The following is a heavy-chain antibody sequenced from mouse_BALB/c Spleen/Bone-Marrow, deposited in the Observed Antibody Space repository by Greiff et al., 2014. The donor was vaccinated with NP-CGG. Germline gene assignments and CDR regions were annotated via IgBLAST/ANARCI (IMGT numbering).Heavy chain of an antibody. CDR1: GFNIKDTY. D-gene: IGHD1-1*01. CDR3: ARSYGSSPFDY. V-gene: IGHV14-3*02. CDR2: IDPANGNT. Sequence: VQLQQSGAELVKPGASVKLSCTASGFNIKDTYMHWVKQRPEQGLEWIGRIDPANGNTKYDPKFQGKATITADTSSNTAYLQLSSLTSEDTAVYYCARSYGSSPFDYWGQGTTLTVFS. J-gene: IGHJ2*01.